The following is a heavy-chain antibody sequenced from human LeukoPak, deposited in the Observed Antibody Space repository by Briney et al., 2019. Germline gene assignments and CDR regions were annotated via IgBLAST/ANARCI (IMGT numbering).Heavy chain of an antibody. CDR1: GFTFSSYA. J-gene: IGHJ4*02. CDR2: ISGSGGST. D-gene: IGHD4-23*01. Sequence: GGSLRLSCAASGFTFSSYAMSWVRQAPGKGLEWVSAISGSGGSTYYADSVKGRFTISRDNSKNTLYLQMNSLRAEDTAVYYCAKVHETPYGGNYLTPSLRQVLLPFDYWGQGTLVTVSS. CDR3: AKVHETPYGGNYLTPSLRQVLLPFDY. V-gene: IGHV3-23*01.